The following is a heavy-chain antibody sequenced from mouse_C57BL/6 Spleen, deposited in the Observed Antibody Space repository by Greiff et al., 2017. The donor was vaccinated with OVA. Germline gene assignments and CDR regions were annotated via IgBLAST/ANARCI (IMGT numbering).Heavy chain of an antibody. CDR3: TRGGDEYFDY. CDR2: ISSGGDYI. V-gene: IGHV5-9-1*02. CDR1: GFTFSSYA. J-gene: IGHJ2*01. D-gene: IGHD3-3*01. Sequence: VHLVESGEGLVKPGGSLQLSCAASGFTFSSYAMSWVRQPPEKRLEGVAYISSGGDYIYYADTVKGRFTISRDNARNTLYLQMSSLKSEDTAMYYCTRGGDEYFDYWGQGTTLTVSS.